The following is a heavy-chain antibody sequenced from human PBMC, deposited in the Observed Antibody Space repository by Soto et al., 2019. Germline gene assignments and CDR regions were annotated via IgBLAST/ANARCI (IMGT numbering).Heavy chain of an antibody. J-gene: IGHJ3*01. CDR1: GYTFSTYS. CDR2: FSFDGRHQ. D-gene: IGHD2-15*01. CDR3: ARDKGAGFCSGGSCYNDAFDV. Sequence: GGSLRLSCAASGYTFSTYSIHWVRQPPGKGLEWVATFSFDGRHQFYADSVKGRFTVSSDNSKDTVYLQMNSLRPDDTAVYYCARDKGAGFCSGGSCYNDAFDVWGQGTRVTVSS. V-gene: IGHV3-30*04.